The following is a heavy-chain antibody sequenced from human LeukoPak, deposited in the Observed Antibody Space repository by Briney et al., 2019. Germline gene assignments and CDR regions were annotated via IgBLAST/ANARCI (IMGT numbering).Heavy chain of an antibody. CDR3: ARVRYRLAETYIDY. CDR2: INPNSGDT. Sequence: GASVKVSCTASGYIFIGYYMHWVRQAPGQGLEWMGWINPNSGDTNYAQKFQGRVTMTRDTSISTAYMELSRLRSDDTAVYYCARVRYRLAETYIDYWGQGTLVTVSS. J-gene: IGHJ4*02. V-gene: IGHV1-2*02. CDR1: GYIFIGYY. D-gene: IGHD3-16*01.